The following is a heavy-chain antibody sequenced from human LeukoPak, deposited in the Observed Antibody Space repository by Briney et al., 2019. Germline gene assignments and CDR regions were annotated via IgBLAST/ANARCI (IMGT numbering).Heavy chain of an antibody. CDR1: GGSFSGYY. CDR2: INHSSNT. V-gene: IGHV4-34*01. Sequence: SETLSLTCAVYGGSFSGYYWIWLRPPPGKELEWMGGINHSSNTNYNPSLKRLATISVDTSKNHFPLKLSSVTAADAAVYYCARALRHDYWGQGTLVTVSS. CDR3: ARALRHDY. J-gene: IGHJ4*02.